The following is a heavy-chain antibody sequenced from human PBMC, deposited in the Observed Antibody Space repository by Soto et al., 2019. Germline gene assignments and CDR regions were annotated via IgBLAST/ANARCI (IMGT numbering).Heavy chain of an antibody. V-gene: IGHV4-39*01. J-gene: IGHJ6*03. CDR3: ARHVGIVATYYYYMDV. D-gene: IGHD5-12*01. CDR2: IYYSGST. CDR1: GGSISSSSYY. Sequence: SETLSLTCTVSGGSISSSSYYWGWIRQPPGKGLEWIGSIYYSGSTYYNPSLKSRVTISVDTSKNQFSLKLSSVTAADTAVYYCARHVGIVATYYYYMDVWGKGTTVTVSS.